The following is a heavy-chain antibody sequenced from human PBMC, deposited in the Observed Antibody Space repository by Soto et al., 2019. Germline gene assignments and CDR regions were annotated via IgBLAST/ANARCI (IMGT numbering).Heavy chain of an antibody. D-gene: IGHD3-9*01. Sequence: ASVKVSCKASGYTFSSYGISWVRQAPGQGLEWMGWISGYNGNTNYAPKVQGRVTMTTDTSTSTAYMELRSLRSDDTAVYYCARDIEGRNFKWIRAFEHWGQGTLVTVSS. J-gene: IGHJ4*02. CDR2: ISGYNGNT. V-gene: IGHV1-18*01. CDR3: ARDIEGRNFKWIRAFEH. CDR1: GYTFSSYG.